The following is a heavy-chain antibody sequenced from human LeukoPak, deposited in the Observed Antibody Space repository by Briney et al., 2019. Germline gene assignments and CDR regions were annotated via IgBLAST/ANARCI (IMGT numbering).Heavy chain of an antibody. CDR1: GFTFSSYV. CDR2: ISYDGSNE. V-gene: IGHV3-30*04. J-gene: IGHJ4*02. Sequence: PGGSLRLSCAASGFTFSSYVMHWVRQAPGKGLEWVAIISYDGSNEYYADSVKGRFTISRDNSKNTLHLQMNSLRAEDTAVYYCVQDWAWGAFGYWGQGTLVTVSS. D-gene: IGHD7-27*01. CDR3: VQDWAWGAFGY.